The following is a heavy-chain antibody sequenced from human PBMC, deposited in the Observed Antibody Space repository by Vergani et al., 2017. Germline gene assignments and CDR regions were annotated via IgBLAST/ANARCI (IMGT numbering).Heavy chain of an antibody. D-gene: IGHD3-10*01. CDR2: INPNRDGA. J-gene: IGHJ4*02. CDR3: SAQTQSCHDY. V-gene: IGHV1-2*02. Sequence: QAHLVQSGAEVRKPGASVKVSCKASGYLFTGYYIHWVRQAPGQGLEWMGWINPNRDGANYAQKFQGRVTMTRDTSISTAYMELSSLRSDDTAIYYCSAQTQSCHDYWGQGTLVAVSS. CDR1: GYLFTGYY.